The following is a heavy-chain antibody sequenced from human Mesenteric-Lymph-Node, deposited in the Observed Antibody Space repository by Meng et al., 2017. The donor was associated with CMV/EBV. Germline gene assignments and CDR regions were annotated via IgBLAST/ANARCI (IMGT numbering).Heavy chain of an antibody. J-gene: IGHJ4*02. CDR1: GFSFSSYG. V-gene: IGHV3-30*02. CDR2: IRYDGSDK. D-gene: IGHD2-2*01. Sequence: GESLKISCAASGFSFSSYGMHWVRQAPGKGLEWVALIRYDGSDKFYADSVKGRFTISRDNYKNTLYLQMNSLRGEDTAVYYCAREAVPDATEDYWGQGTPVTVSS. CDR3: AREAVPDATEDY.